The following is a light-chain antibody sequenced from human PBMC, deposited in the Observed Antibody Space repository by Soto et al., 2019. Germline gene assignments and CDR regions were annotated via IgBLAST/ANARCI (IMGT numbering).Light chain of an antibody. CDR2: EVS. J-gene: IGLJ3*02. CDR3: SSYTSSSTWV. CDR1: SSDVGGYNY. V-gene: IGLV2-14*01. Sequence: QSALTQPASVSGSPGQSITISCTGTSSDVGGYNYVSWYPQHPGKAPKLMIYEVSNRPSGVSNRFSGSKSGNTASLTISGRQAEDEADYYCSSYTSSSTWVFGGGTKLTVL.